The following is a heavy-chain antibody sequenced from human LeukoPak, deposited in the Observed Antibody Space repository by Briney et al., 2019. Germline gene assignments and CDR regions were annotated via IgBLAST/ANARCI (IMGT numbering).Heavy chain of an antibody. CDR1: GLTFSNAW. Sequence: GGSLRLSCAASGLTFSNAWMSWVRQAPGKGLEWVGRIKSKTDGGTTDYGAPVKGRFIISRDDSKNTLYLQMNGLKLEDTAVYYCITDPGEWEPIWGQGTMVTVSS. V-gene: IGHV3-15*01. D-gene: IGHD1-26*01. CDR2: IKSKTDGGTT. CDR3: ITDPGEWEPI. J-gene: IGHJ3*02.